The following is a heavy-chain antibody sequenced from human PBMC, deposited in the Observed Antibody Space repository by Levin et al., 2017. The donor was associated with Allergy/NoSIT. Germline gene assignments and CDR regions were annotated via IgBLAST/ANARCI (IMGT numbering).Heavy chain of an antibody. V-gene: IGHV1-69*06. Sequence: SVKVSCKASGGTFSSYAISWVRQAPGQGLEWMGGIIPIFGTANYAQKFQGRVTITADKSTSTAYMELSSLRSEDTAVYYCAGGGSYWGSRVDDAFDIWGQGTMVTVSS. CDR2: IIPIFGTA. D-gene: IGHD1-26*01. CDR1: GGTFSSYA. J-gene: IGHJ3*02. CDR3: AGGGSYWGSRVDDAFDI.